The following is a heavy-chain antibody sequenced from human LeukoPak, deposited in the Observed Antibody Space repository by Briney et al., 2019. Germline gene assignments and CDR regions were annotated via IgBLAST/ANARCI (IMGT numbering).Heavy chain of an antibody. CDR1: GFTFSSYA. V-gene: IGHV3-30-3*01. J-gene: IGHJ4*02. CDR2: ISYDGSNK. Sequence: GGSLRLSCAASGFTFSSYAMHWVRQAPGKGLEWVAVISYDGSNKYYADSVKGRFTISRDNSKNTLYLQMNSLRAEDTAVYYCASPMVRGVRYYAFDYWGQGTLVTVSS. CDR3: ASPMVRGVRYYAFDY. D-gene: IGHD3-10*01.